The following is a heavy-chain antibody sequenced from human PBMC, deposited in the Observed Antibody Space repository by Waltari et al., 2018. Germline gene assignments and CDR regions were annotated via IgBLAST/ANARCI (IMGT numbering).Heavy chain of an antibody. J-gene: IGHJ4*02. CDR1: GFTFSSYS. CDR2: ISSSSSTI. Sequence: EVQLVESGGGLVQPGGSLRLSCAASGFTFSSYSMNWVRQAPGKGLEWVSYISSSSSTIYYADSGKGRFTISRDNAKNSLYLQMNSLRAEDTAVYYCARFEPSLDYWGQGTLVTVSS. V-gene: IGHV3-48*01. CDR3: ARFEPSLDY.